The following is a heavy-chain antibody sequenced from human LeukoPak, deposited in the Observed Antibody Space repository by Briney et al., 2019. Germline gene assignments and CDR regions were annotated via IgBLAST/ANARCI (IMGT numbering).Heavy chain of an antibody. D-gene: IGHD3-22*01. J-gene: IGHJ4*02. CDR1: GFTFSSYA. V-gene: IGHV3-30-3*01. CDR3: ARAPGGAYYYDSSGYWYLDY. Sequence: GGSLRLSCAASGFTFSSYAMHWVRQAPRKGLEWVAGISYDGSNKYCADSVKGRFTISRDNSKNTLYLQMNSLRAEDTAVYYCARAPGGAYYYDSSGYWYLDYWGQGTLVTVSS. CDR2: ISYDGSNK.